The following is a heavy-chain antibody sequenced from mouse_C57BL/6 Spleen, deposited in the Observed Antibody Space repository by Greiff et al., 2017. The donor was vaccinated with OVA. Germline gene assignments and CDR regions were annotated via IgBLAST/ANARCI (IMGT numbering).Heavy chain of an antibody. CDR1: GFSFTSYG. J-gene: IGHJ3*01. Sequence: QVQLQQSGPGLVQPSQSLSITCTVSGFSFTSYGVHWVRQSPGKGLEWLGVLWSGGSTDYNAAFISSLSISKDNSKSQVFFKMNSLQADDTAIYYCARGGRGSSSWFAYWGQGTLVTVSA. CDR3: ARGGRGSSSWFAY. V-gene: IGHV2-2*01. CDR2: LWSGGST. D-gene: IGHD1-1*01.